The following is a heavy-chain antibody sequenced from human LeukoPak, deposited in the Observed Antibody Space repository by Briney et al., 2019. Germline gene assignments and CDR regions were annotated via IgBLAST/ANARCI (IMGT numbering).Heavy chain of an antibody. CDR3: ARDNSQGSYYGMDV. Sequence: GGSLRLSCAASGFTFSSYSMNWVRQAPGKGLEWVSSISSSSSYIHYADSVKGRFTISRDNAKNSLYLQMNSLRAEDTAVYYCARDNSQGSYYGMDVWGQGTTVTVSS. D-gene: IGHD4-23*01. J-gene: IGHJ6*02. CDR2: ISSSSSYI. CDR1: GFTFSSYS. V-gene: IGHV3-21*01.